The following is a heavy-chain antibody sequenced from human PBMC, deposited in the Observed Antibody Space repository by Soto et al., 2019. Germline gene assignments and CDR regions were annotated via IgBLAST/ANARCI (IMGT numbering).Heavy chain of an antibody. Sequence: PGGSLRLSCTASGFTFGDYAMSWFRQAPGKGLEWVGFIRSKAYGGTTEYAASVKGRFTISRDDSKSIAYLQMSSLKTEDTAVYFWASLDGYNHYFDYGGRGALVTVSS. CDR2: IRSKAYGGTT. V-gene: IGHV3-49*03. D-gene: IGHD5-12*01. CDR3: ASLDGYNHYFDY. J-gene: IGHJ4*02. CDR1: GFTFGDYA.